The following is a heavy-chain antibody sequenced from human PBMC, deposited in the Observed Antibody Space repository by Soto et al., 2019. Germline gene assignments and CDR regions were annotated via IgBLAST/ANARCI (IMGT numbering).Heavy chain of an antibody. D-gene: IGHD5-12*01. J-gene: IGHJ4*02. Sequence: QLQLQESGSGLVKPSQTLSLTCAVSGVSISSGGYSWSWIRQPPGKGLEWIGYIYHSGSTYYNPSLKSRVTISVDRSKNQFSLKLSSVTAEDKAVYYCAAGGGLPRYYWGQGTLVTVSS. CDR1: GVSISSGGYS. CDR3: AAGGGLPRYY. V-gene: IGHV4-30-2*01. CDR2: IYHSGST.